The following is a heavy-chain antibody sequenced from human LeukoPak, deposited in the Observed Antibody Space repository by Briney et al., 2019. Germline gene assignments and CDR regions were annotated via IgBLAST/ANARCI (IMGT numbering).Heavy chain of an antibody. CDR1: VFTLSSEW. J-gene: IGHJ4*02. V-gene: IGHV3-7*01. CDR2: IKQDGSEK. D-gene: IGHD1-14*01. CDR3: ARASRTSLDY. Sequence: GGSLRLSCAASVFTLSSEWMSGVRQAPGKGLEWVANIKQDGSEKYYVDSVKGRFTVSRDNAKNSLYLQMNSLRAEDTAVYYCARASRTSLDYWGQGTLVTVSS.